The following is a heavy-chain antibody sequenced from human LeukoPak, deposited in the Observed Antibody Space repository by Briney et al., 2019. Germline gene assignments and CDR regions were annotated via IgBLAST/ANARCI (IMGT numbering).Heavy chain of an antibody. V-gene: IGHV3-48*01. CDR2: ISFISSTI. J-gene: IGHJ5*02. D-gene: IGHD3-3*01. Sequence: GGSLRLSCAASGFNFSTYSMNWVRQAPGKGLEWVSYISFISSTIYYADSVKGRFTISRDNAKNSLYLQMNSLRAEDTAVYYCARDQKYYDFWSGTSTGWFDPWGQGTLVTVSS. CDR3: ARDQKYYDFWSGTSTGWFDP. CDR1: GFNFSTYS.